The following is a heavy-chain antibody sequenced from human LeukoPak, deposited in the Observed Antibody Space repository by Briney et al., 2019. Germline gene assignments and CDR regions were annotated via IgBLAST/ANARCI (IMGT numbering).Heavy chain of an antibody. CDR3: ARRPWRAYSYGYWLFDY. CDR1: GYSFSNYW. CDR2: IYPGDSDT. V-gene: IGHV5-51*01. Sequence: GESLKIPCEGSGYSFSNYWIGWVRQMPGKGLEWMGIIYPGDSDTRYSPSFQGQVTISADKSISTAYLQWSSLKASDTAMYYCARRPWRAYSYGYWLFDYWGQGTLVTVSS. D-gene: IGHD5-18*01. J-gene: IGHJ4*02.